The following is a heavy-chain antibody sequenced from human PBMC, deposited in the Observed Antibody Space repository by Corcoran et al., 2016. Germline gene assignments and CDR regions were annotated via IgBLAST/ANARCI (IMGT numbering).Heavy chain of an antibody. J-gene: IGHJ6*02. CDR1: GGTFSSYA. CDR3: ARGGGIAARSYYYGMDV. D-gene: IGHD6-6*01. V-gene: IGHV1-69*01. Sequence: QVQLVQSGAEVKKPGSSVKVSCKASGGTFSSYAISWVRQAPGQGLEWMGGIIPIFGTANYAQKFQGRVTITADESTSTAYMELSSLRSEDTAVYYWARGGGIAARSYYYGMDVWGQGTTVTVSS. CDR2: IIPIFGTA.